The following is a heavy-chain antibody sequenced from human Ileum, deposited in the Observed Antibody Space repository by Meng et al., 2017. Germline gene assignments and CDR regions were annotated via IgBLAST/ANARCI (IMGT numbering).Heavy chain of an antibody. Sequence: GESLKISCAASGFTFSTHWMSWLRQAPGKGLEWVANIKEDGSTKNYLDSVKGRFTISRDNAKNSLYLQMNSRRGEDTAVYYCARVWSGGYTYGYVWGQGTLVTVSS. V-gene: IGHV3-7*01. J-gene: IGHJ4*02. CDR1: GFTFSTHW. CDR3: ARVWSGGYTYGYV. CDR2: IKEDGSTK. D-gene: IGHD5-18*01.